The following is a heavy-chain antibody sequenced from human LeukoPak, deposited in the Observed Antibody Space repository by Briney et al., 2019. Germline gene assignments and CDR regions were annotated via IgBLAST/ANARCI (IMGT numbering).Heavy chain of an antibody. V-gene: IGHV3-11*01. CDR2: ISFSGSTM. CDR1: GFTFSDYY. J-gene: IGHJ3*02. D-gene: IGHD3-22*01. CDR3: ARYSGGYDSSGYYYGAPAFDI. Sequence: GGSLRLSCAASGFTFSDYYMSWIRQAPGKGLEWVSYISFSGSTMYYADSVKGRFTISRDNAKNSLYLQMNSLRAEDTAVYYCARYSGGYDSSGYYYGAPAFDIWGQGTMVTVSS.